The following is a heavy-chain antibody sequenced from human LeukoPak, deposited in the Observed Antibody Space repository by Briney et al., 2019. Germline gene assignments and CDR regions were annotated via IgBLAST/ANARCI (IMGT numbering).Heavy chain of an antibody. Sequence: ASVKVSCKASGYTFTSYDINWVRQATGQGLEWMGWMNPNSGNTGYAQKFQGRVTMTRNTSISTAYMELSSLRSEDTAVYYCARGSKFMVRGVYYYGMDVWGQGTTVTVSS. J-gene: IGHJ6*02. CDR3: ARGSKFMVRGVYYYGMDV. CDR1: GYTFTSYD. V-gene: IGHV1-8*02. D-gene: IGHD3-10*01. CDR2: MNPNSGNT.